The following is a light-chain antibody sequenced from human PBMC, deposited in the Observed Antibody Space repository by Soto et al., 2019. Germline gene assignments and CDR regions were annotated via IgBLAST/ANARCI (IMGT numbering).Light chain of an antibody. CDR2: AAS. V-gene: IGKV1-39*01. J-gene: IGKJ5*01. CDR3: QQTRSGIT. CDR1: HTIDSY. Sequence: DIQLTQSPPSLSATVGDRVTITCRASHTIDSYLNWFQQKPGMAPKLLIYAASKLQSGVPSRFRGSGSGTDFTLTIDTLQPDDFASYYCQQTRSGITFGQGTRLEI.